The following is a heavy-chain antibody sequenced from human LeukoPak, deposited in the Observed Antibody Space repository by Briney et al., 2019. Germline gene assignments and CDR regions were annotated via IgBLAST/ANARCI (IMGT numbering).Heavy chain of an antibody. CDR2: ISSSSSYI. V-gene: IGHV3-21*01. J-gene: IGHJ4*02. Sequence: NPGGSLRLSCAASGFIFSSYNMNWVRQAPGKGLEWVSFISSSSSYIYYADSVKGRFTISRDNAKNSLYLQMNSLRAEDTAVYYCARAPGYRSFLDYWGQGTLVTVSS. CDR1: GFIFSSYN. CDR3: ARAPGYRSFLDY. D-gene: IGHD6-13*01.